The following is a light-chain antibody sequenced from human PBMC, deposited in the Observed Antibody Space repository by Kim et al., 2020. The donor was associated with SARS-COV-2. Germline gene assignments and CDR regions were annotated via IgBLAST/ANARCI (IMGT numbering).Light chain of an antibody. V-gene: IGKV4-1*01. Sequence: DIVMTQSPDSLTVSLGERATINCRSSQSLFFKSNKKNYLAWYQQKSGQPPKLLIYWASTRESGVPDRFSGGGSGTDFTLTINCLHAEDVAMSFCQQYYALPLTFGGVPSWRS. CDR3: QQYYALPLT. CDR2: WAS. J-gene: IGKJ4*02. CDR1: QSLFFKSNKKNY.